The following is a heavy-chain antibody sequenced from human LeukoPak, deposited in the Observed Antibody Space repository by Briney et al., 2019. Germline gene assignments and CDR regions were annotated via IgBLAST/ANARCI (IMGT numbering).Heavy chain of an antibody. D-gene: IGHD4-17*01. Sequence: GASVKVSCKASGYTFTGYYMHWVRQAPGQGLEWMGRISPNSGATNYAQKLQGRVTMTRDTSISTAYMELSRLRSDDMAVYYCARDGTTVTSWAFDIWGQGTMVTVSS. J-gene: IGHJ3*02. CDR2: ISPNSGAT. CDR3: ARDGTTVTSWAFDI. V-gene: IGHV1-2*06. CDR1: GYTFTGYY.